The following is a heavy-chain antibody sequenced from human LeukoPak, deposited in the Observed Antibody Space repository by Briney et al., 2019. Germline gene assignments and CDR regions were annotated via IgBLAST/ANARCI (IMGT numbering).Heavy chain of an antibody. CDR3: ARTHGSGSQPFDY. Sequence: SQTLSLTCTVSGGSISSYYWSWIRQPPGKGLEWIGYTYYSGSTNYNPSLKSRVTISVDTSKNQFSLKLSSVTAADTAVYYCARTHGSGSQPFDYWGQGTLVTVSS. CDR2: TYYSGST. D-gene: IGHD3-10*01. V-gene: IGHV4-59*01. CDR1: GGSISSYY. J-gene: IGHJ4*02.